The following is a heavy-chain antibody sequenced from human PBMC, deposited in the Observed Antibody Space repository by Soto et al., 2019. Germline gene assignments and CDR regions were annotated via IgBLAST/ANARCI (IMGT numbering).Heavy chain of an antibody. V-gene: IGHV4-59*01. D-gene: IGHD3-3*01. J-gene: IGHJ5*02. CDR3: GREPRRYYDFWSGYYGGWFDP. Sequence: SETLSLTCTVSGGSISSYYWSWIRQPPGKGLEWIGYIYYSGSTNYNPSLKSRVTISVDTSKHQFSLKLSSVTAADTAVYYRGREPRRYYDFWSGYYGGWFDPWGQGTLVTVSS. CDR2: IYYSGST. CDR1: GGSISSYY.